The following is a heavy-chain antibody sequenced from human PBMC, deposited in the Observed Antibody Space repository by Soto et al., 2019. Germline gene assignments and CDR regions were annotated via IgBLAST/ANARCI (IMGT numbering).Heavy chain of an antibody. J-gene: IGHJ4*02. V-gene: IGHV3-30*18. CDR2: ISYDGSNK. D-gene: IGHD3-3*01. Sequence: GGSLRLSCAASGFTFSSYGMHWVRQAPGKGLEWVAVISYDGSNKYYADSVKGRFTISRDNSKNTLYLQMNSLRAEDTAVYYCAKIPALYYDFWSGYSNFDYWGQGTLVTVSS. CDR1: GFTFSSYG. CDR3: AKIPALYYDFWSGYSNFDY.